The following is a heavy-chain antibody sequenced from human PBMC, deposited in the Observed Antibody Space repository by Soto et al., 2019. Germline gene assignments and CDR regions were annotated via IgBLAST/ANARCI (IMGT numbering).Heavy chain of an antibody. D-gene: IGHD3-10*01. V-gene: IGHV4-34*01. CDR1: GGSFSGYY. J-gene: IGHJ4*02. CDR3: ARGLGVRGVNDY. CDR2: INHSGST. Sequence: QVQLQQWGAGLLKPSETLSLTCAVYGGSFSGYYWSWIHQPPGKGLEWIGEINHSGSTNYNPSLKSRVTISVDTSKNQFSLKLSSVTAADTAVYYCARGLGVRGVNDYWGQGTLVTVSS.